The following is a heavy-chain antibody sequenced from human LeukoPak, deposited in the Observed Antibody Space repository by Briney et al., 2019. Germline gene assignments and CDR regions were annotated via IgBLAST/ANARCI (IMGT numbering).Heavy chain of an antibody. CDR2: INSDGSST. Sequence: GGSLRLSCAASGFTFSSYWMHWVRQAPGKGLVWVSRINSDGSSTTYADSVKGRFTISRDNAKNSLYLQMNSLRAEDTAVYYCASGLTRLPKLPQFDYWGQGTLVTVSS. V-gene: IGHV3-74*01. CDR3: ASGLTRLPKLPQFDY. CDR1: GFTFSSYW. D-gene: IGHD4-23*01. J-gene: IGHJ4*02.